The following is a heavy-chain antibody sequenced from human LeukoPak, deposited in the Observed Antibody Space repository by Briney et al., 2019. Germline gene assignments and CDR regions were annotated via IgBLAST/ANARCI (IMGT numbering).Heavy chain of an antibody. J-gene: IGHJ1*01. V-gene: IGHV3-53*01. CDR3: ATLRSGSSWAEYFQH. CDR1: GFTVSNNY. Sequence: GGSLRLSCAASGFTVSNNYMSWVRQAPGKGLEWVSIIYSGGSTYYADSVKGRFTISRDNSKNTLYLQMNSLRAEDTAIYYCATLRSGSSWAEYFQHWGQGTLVTVSS. CDR2: IYSGGST. D-gene: IGHD1-26*01.